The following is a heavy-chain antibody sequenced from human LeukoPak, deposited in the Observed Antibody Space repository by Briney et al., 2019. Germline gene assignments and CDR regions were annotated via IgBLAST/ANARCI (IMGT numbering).Heavy chain of an antibody. CDR1: GFIFSSFA. V-gene: IGHV3-23*01. CDR3: ALGEVGDRGH. D-gene: IGHD1-26*01. CDR2: ISASGDST. Sequence: PGGSLRLSCAASGFIFSSFAMTWVRQAPGKGLEWVSGISASGDSTSYADSVKGRFTISRDSSKNTLYLQMTNLRVEDTAVYFCALGEVGDRGHWGQGTLVTVSS. J-gene: IGHJ4*02.